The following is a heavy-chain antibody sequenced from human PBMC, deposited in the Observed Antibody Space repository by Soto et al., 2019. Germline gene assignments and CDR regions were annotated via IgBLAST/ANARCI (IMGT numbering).Heavy chain of an antibody. CDR1: GLSCGGYY. Sequence: SVTLSLTCAFYGLSCGGYYWILLRPPPGKGLEWIGEINHSGSTNYNPSLKSRVTISVDTSKNQFSLKLSSVTAADTAVYYCARENFWSGYCLDDWGQGTL. J-gene: IGHJ4*02. CDR2: INHSGST. V-gene: IGHV4-34*01. D-gene: IGHD3-3*01. CDR3: ARENFWSGYCLDD.